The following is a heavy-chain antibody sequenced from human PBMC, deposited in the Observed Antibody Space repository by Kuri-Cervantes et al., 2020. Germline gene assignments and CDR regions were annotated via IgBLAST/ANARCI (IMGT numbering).Heavy chain of an antibody. CDR3: ARGEEGAGLVDFDY. CDR2: ISSSASTI. J-gene: IGHJ4*02. Sequence: GGSLRLSCAASGFTFSDYYMSWIRQAPGKGLEWVSYISSSASTIYQADSVKGRFTISRDNAKNSLNLQMNSLRAEDTAVYYCARGEEGAGLVDFDYWGQGTLVTVSS. V-gene: IGHV3-11*04. D-gene: IGHD1-26*01. CDR1: GFTFSDYY.